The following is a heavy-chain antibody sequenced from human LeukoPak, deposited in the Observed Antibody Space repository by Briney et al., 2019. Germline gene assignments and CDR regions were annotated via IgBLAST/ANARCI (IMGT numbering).Heavy chain of an antibody. CDR2: TKNKANSYTT. J-gene: IGHJ4*02. V-gene: IGHV3-72*01. Sequence: GGSLRLSCAASGFTFSSYGMHWVRQAPGKGLEWVGRTKNKANSYTTEYAASVKGRFTISRDESKNSLYLQMNSLKTEDTAVYYCARWDSGSCSDWGQGTLVTVSS. CDR3: ARWDSGSCSD. D-gene: IGHD1-26*01. CDR1: GFTFSSYG.